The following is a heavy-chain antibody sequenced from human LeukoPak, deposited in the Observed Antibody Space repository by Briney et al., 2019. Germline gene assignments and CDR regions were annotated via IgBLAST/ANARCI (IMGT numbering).Heavy chain of an antibody. D-gene: IGHD6-25*01. V-gene: IGHV1-2*02. CDR2: INPNSGDT. J-gene: IGHJ4*02. Sequence: ASVKVSCKASGYTFTGYYMHWVRQAPGQGLEWMGWINPNSGDTNYAQKFQGRVTMTRDTSISTAYMELSRLRSDDTAVYYCARDRVAAAADYWGQGTLVTVSS. CDR1: GYTFTGYY. CDR3: ARDRVAAAADY.